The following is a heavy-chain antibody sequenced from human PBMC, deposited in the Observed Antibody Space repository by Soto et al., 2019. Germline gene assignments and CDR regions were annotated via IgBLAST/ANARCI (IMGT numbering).Heavy chain of an antibody. D-gene: IGHD1-26*01. Sequence: QVQLQESGPGLVKPSQTLSLTCTVSGGSISSGDYYWSWIRQPPGKGLEWIGYIYYSGSTYYNPSLKSRVTIPVDTSKNQFSLKRSSVTAADTAVYYCARDYGRGYLCAWFDPWGQGTLVTVSS. CDR2: IYYSGST. V-gene: IGHV4-30-4*01. J-gene: IGHJ5*02. CDR3: ARDYGRGYLCAWFDP. CDR1: GGSISSGDYY.